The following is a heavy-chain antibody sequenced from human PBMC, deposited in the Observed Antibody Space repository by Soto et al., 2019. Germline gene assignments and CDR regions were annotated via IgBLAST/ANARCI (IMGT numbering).Heavy chain of an antibody. CDR2: IYYSGST. Sequence: PSDTLSLTCTTNCYSIRSYYWSWIRQPPGKGLEWIGYIYYSGSTNYNPSLKSRVTISVDTSKNQFSLKLSSVTAADTAVYYCARLGVAGSEIDHWGQGTLVTVS. CDR3: ARLGVAGSEIDH. J-gene: IGHJ4*02. D-gene: IGHD6-19*01. V-gene: IGHV4-59*01. CDR1: CYSIRSYY.